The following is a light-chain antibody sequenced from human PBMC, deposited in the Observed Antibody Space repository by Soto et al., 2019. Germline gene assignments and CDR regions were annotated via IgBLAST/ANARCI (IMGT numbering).Light chain of an antibody. CDR3: QQYGSSRWT. J-gene: IGKJ1*01. CDR2: DAS. Sequence: EIVLTQSPGTLSLSPGEGATLSCRASQSIYTKLAWYQKKSGQAPRLLIYDASTRAYGIPDRFSGSGSGTDFTLTISRLEPEDFAVYYCQQYGSSRWTFGQGTKVDIK. CDR1: QSIYTK. V-gene: IGKV3-20*01.